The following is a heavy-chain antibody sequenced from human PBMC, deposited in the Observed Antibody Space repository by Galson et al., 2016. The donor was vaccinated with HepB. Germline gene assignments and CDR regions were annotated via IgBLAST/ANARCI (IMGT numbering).Heavy chain of an antibody. J-gene: IGHJ1*01. CDR1: GFTFEDHA. D-gene: IGHD3-10*01. CDR3: AKDRAAGPPLEYLQH. V-gene: IGHV3-9*01. Sequence: SLRLSCATSGFTFEDHAMHWVRQGPGKGLEWVASISWNSGSIAYADFVQGRFTISRDNAKHSLFLQMNGLRPEDTALYYCAKDRAAGPPLEYLQHWGQGTPVTVSS. CDR2: ISWNSGSI.